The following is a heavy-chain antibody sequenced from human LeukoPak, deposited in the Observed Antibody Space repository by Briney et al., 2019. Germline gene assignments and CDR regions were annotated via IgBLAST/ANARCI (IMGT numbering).Heavy chain of an antibody. D-gene: IGHD3-22*01. V-gene: IGHV4-31*03. Sequence: PSQTLSLTCTVSGGSISSGGYYWSWIRQHPGKGLEWIGYIYYSGSTYYNPSLKSRVTISVDTSKNQFSLKLSSVTAADTAMYYCASQILRSGYPTSFDYWGQGTLVTISS. CDR3: ASQILRSGYPTSFDY. CDR1: GGSISSGGYY. J-gene: IGHJ4*02. CDR2: IYYSGST.